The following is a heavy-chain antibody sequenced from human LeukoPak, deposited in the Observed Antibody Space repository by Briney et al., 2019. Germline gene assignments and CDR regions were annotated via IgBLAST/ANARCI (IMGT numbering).Heavy chain of an antibody. CDR2: INPNSGGT. Sequence: ASVKVSCKASGYTFTGYYMHWVRQAPGQGLEWMGWINPNSGGTNYAQKFQGRVTMTRDTSISTAYMELSRLRSDDTAVYYCARSVPGYSSSWYLVEYHGMDVWGQGTTVTVSS. CDR3: ARSVPGYSSSWYLVEYHGMDV. J-gene: IGHJ6*02. V-gene: IGHV1-2*02. CDR1: GYTFTGYY. D-gene: IGHD6-13*01.